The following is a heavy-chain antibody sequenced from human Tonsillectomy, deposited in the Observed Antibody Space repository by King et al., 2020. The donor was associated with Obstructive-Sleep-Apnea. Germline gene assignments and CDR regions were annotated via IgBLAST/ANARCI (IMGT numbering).Heavy chain of an antibody. V-gene: IGHV4-31*03. CDR2: IYYSGNT. Sequence: VQLQESGPGLVKPSQTLSLTCTVSGGSISSGGYYWSWIRQRPGKGLEWIGYIYYSGNTHYNPSLKSRVTISLDTSKNQSSLKLSSVTAADTAVYYCARCQWGSGRYTSEFYYYGMDVWGQGTTVTVSS. CDR1: GGSISSGGYY. CDR3: ARCQWGSGRYTSEFYYYGMDV. J-gene: IGHJ6*02. D-gene: IGHD3-10*01.